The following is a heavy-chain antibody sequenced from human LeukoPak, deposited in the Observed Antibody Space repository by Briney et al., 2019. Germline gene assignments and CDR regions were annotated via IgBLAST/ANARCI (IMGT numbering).Heavy chain of an antibody. D-gene: IGHD4-17*01. J-gene: IGHJ3*02. CDR2: ISYIGST. CDR1: ADSFSSHY. V-gene: IGHV4-59*11. CDR3: ARDLVTVTKGFDI. Sequence: PSETLSLTFAVSADSFSSHYWTWVRQPPGKGLEWIGYISYIGSTNYNPSLKSRATISIDTSKNQFSLKLTSVTAADTAVYYCARDLVTVTKGFDIWGQGTMVSISS.